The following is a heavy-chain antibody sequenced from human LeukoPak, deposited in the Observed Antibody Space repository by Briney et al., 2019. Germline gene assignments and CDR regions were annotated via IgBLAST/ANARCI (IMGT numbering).Heavy chain of an antibody. CDR2: INSDGSST. CDR1: GFTFSSYW. Sequence: PGGSLRLSCAATGFTFSSYWMHWVRQAPGKGLVWVSRINSDGSSTSYADSVKGRFTISRDNAKNTLYLQMNSLRAEDTAVYYCARSIYQLLPFDIWGQGTMVTVSS. CDR3: ARSIYQLLPFDI. V-gene: IGHV3-74*01. J-gene: IGHJ3*02. D-gene: IGHD2-2*01.